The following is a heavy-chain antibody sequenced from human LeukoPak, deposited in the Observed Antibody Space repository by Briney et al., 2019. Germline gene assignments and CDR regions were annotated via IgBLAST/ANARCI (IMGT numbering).Heavy chain of an antibody. CDR2: IIPIFGTA. J-gene: IGHJ6*03. CDR3: ARSCGSSSRYYYYYMDV. V-gene: IGHV1-69*05. D-gene: IGHD6-6*01. CDR1: GGTFSSYA. Sequence: SVKVSCKASGGTFSSYAISWVRQAPGQGLEWMGGIIPIFGTANYAQKFQGRVTITTDESTSTAYMELSSLRSEDTAVYYCARSCGSSSRYYYYYMDVWGKGTTVTVSS.